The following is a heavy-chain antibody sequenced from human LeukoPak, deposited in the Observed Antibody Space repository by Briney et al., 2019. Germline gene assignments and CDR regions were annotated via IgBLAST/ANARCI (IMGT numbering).Heavy chain of an antibody. V-gene: IGHV1-18*01. CDR3: ARSTPNYYDSSGYLFDP. D-gene: IGHD3-22*01. J-gene: IGHJ5*02. Sequence: ASVKVSCKASGYTFTSYGISWVRQAPGQGLEWMGWISAYNGNTNYAQKLQGRVTMTTDTSTSTAYTELRSLRSDDTAVYYCARSTPNYYDSSGYLFDPWGQGTLVTVSS. CDR1: GYTFTSYG. CDR2: ISAYNGNT.